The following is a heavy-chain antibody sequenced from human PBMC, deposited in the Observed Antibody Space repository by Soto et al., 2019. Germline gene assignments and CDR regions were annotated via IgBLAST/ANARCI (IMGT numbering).Heavy chain of an antibody. CDR2: ISGSGGST. CDR3: AKVLVPTSETLH. CDR1: GFTFSSYA. D-gene: IGHD1-1*01. Sequence: PGGSLRLSCAASGFTFSSYAMSWVRQAPGKGLEWVSAISGSGGSTYYADSVKGRFTISRDNSKNTLFLQVNSLRADDTAVYYCAKVLVPTSETLHWGQGTLVTVSS. V-gene: IGHV3-23*01. J-gene: IGHJ4*02.